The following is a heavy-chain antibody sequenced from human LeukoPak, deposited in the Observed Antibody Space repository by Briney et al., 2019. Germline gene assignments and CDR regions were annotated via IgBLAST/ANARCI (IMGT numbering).Heavy chain of an antibody. D-gene: IGHD3-22*01. CDR3: ARDSNGRRV. CDR2: ISSSSSYI. V-gene: IGHV3-21*01. J-gene: IGHJ6*02. CDR1: GFTFGSYS. Sequence: KTGGSLRLSCAASGFTFGSYSMNWVRQAPGKGLEWVSSISSSSSYIYYADSVKGRFTISRDNAKNSLYLQMNSLRAEDTAVYYCARDSNGRRVWGQGTTVTVSS.